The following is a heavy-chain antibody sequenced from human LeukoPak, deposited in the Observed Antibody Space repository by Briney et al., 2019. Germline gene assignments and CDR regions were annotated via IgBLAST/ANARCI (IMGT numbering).Heavy chain of an antibody. J-gene: IGHJ4*02. D-gene: IGHD3-10*01. V-gene: IGHV4-38-2*01. Sequence: PSETLSLTCAVSGYSISSGYYWGWIRQPPGKGLEWIGSIYHSGSTYYNPSLKSRVTISVDTSKNQFSLRLSSVTAADTAVYYCASTPDSDGLRFDYWGQGTLVTVSS. CDR2: IYHSGST. CDR1: GYSISSGYY. CDR3: ASTPDSDGLRFDY.